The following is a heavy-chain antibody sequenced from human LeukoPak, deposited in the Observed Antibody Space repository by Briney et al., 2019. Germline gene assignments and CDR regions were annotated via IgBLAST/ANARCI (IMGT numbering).Heavy chain of an antibody. CDR2: INPNSGGT. CDR1: GYTFTGYY. Sequence: ASVKVSCKASGYTFTGYYMHWVRQAPGQGLEWMGWINPNSGGTNYAQKFQGRVTMTRDTSISTAYMELSRLRSDDTAVYYCARSGSSSRNWFDPWGQGTLVTVSS. V-gene: IGHV1-2*02. CDR3: ARSGSSSRNWFDP. D-gene: IGHD6-13*01. J-gene: IGHJ5*02.